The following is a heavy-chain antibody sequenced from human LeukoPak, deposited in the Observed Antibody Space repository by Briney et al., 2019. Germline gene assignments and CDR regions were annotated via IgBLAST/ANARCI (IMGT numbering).Heavy chain of an antibody. J-gene: IGHJ6*02. CDR2: INHSGST. CDR1: GGSISSSSYY. V-gene: IGHV4-39*07. CDR3: ARGSGIYYYGMDV. D-gene: IGHD1-14*01. Sequence: SETLSLTCTVSGGSISSSSYYWSWIRQPPGKGLEWIGEINHSGSTNYNPSLKSRVTISVDTSKNQFSLKLSSVTAADTAVYYCARGSGIYYYGMDVWGQGTTVTVSS.